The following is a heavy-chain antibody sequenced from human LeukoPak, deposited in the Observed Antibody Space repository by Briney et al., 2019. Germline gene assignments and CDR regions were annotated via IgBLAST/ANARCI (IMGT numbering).Heavy chain of an antibody. V-gene: IGHV4-34*01. Sequence: SETLSLTCAVYGGSFSGYYWSWIRQPPGKGLEWIGEINHSGSTNYNPSLKSRVTISVDTSKNQFSLKLSSVTAADTAVYYCARGHTVTAYYYYGMDVWGKGTTVTVSS. CDR2: INHSGST. J-gene: IGHJ6*04. CDR3: ARGHTVTAYYYYGMDV. CDR1: GGSFSGYY. D-gene: IGHD4-11*01.